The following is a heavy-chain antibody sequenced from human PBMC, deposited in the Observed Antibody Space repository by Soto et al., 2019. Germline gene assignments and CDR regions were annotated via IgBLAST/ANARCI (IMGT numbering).Heavy chain of an antibody. CDR3: AKESWETLGYFDN. J-gene: IGHJ4*02. CDR2: ISGSGGGT. V-gene: IGHV3-23*01. D-gene: IGHD1-26*01. CDR1: GFTFSSYD. Sequence: EVQLLESGGGLIQPGGSLRLSCAASGFTFSSYDMSWVRQAPGKGLESVSKISGSGGGTYYADSVKGRFTISRDNSKNTLFLQMNSLRAEDTAVYYCAKESWETLGYFDNWGQGTRVTVSS.